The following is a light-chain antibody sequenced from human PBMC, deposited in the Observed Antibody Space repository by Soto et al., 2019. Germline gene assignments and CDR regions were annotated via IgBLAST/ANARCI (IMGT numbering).Light chain of an antibody. Sequence: EIVLTQSPGTLSLSPGERATLSCRASQSVNNFYLAWYHQKPGQVPRLLICGASSRATGVPDRFSGSGSGTEFSLTISRLEPEDFSVYYCQQYGSSPLTFGGGTKVDIK. J-gene: IGKJ4*01. CDR1: QSVNNFY. CDR2: GAS. V-gene: IGKV3-20*01. CDR3: QQYGSSPLT.